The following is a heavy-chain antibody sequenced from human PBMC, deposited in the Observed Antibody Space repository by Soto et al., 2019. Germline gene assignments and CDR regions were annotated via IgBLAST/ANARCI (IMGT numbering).Heavy chain of an antibody. CDR2: ISYDGSNK. D-gene: IGHD2-2*01. CDR1: GFTFSSYA. Sequence: QVQLVESGGGVVQPGRSLRLSCAASGFTFSSYAMHWVRQAPGKGLEWVAVISYDGSNKYYADSVKGRFTISRDNSKNPLYLQMNSLRAEDTAVYYCARGSMGSVVPAAVLNNWFDPWGQGTLVTVSS. V-gene: IGHV3-30-3*01. J-gene: IGHJ5*02. CDR3: ARGSMGSVVPAAVLNNWFDP.